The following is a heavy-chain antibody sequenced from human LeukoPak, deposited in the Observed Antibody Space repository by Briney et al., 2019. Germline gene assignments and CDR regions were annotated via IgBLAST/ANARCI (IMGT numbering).Heavy chain of an antibody. CDR1: GFTFSSYA. CDR3: ARPDSDILTGFDY. CDR2: ISGSGGST. V-gene: IGHV3-23*01. Sequence: GGSLRLSCAASGFTFSSYAMSWVRQVPGKGLEWVSGISGSGGSTYYADSVKGLFTISRDNSKNTLYLQMNSLRAEDTAVYYCARPDSDILTGFDYWGQGTLVTVSS. D-gene: IGHD3-9*01. J-gene: IGHJ4*02.